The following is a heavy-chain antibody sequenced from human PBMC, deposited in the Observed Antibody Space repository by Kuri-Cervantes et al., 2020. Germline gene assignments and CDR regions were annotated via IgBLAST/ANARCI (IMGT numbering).Heavy chain of an antibody. CDR1: GFTFGNAW. CDR3: TTDQYYYGSGSSDY. J-gene: IGHJ4*02. CDR2: ITSKTDGGTT. D-gene: IGHD3-10*01. V-gene: IGHV3-15*01. Sequence: GGSLRLSCAASGFTFGNAWMSWVRQAPGKGLEWVGRITSKTDGGTTDYAAPVKGRFTISRDDSKNTLYLQMNSLKTEDTAVYYCTTDQYYYGSGSSDYWGQGTLVTVSS.